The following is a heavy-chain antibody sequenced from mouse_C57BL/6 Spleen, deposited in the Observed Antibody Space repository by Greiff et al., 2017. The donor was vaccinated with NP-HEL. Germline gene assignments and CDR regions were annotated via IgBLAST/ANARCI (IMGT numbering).Heavy chain of an antibody. CDR2: ISDGGSYT. V-gene: IGHV5-4*01. CDR1: GFTFSSYA. D-gene: IGHD1-1*01. CDR3: AREYYGSSYPFAY. Sequence: EVKLVESGGGLVKPGGSLKLSCAASGFTFSSYAMSWVSQTPEKRLEWVATISDGGSYTYYPDNVKGRFTISRDNAKNNLYLQMSHLKSEDTAMYYCAREYYGSSYPFAYWGQGTLVTVSA. J-gene: IGHJ3*01.